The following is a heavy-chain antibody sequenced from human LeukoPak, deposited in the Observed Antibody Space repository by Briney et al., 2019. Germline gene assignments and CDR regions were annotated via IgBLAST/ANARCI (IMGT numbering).Heavy chain of an antibody. J-gene: IGHJ5*02. Sequence: GGSLRLSCTASGFTFSNAWMSWVRQAPGKGLVWVSRILSDASSTSYADSVKGRFTISRDIAKNTLYLQMNSLRAEDTAVYYCARVRITRANWFDPWGQGTLVTVSS. V-gene: IGHV3-74*01. CDR1: GFTFSNAW. D-gene: IGHD2-2*01. CDR2: ILSDASST. CDR3: ARVRITRANWFDP.